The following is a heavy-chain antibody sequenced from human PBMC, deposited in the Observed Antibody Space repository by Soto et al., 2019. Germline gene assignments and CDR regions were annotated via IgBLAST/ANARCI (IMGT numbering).Heavy chain of an antibody. D-gene: IGHD2-21*02. J-gene: IGHJ6*03. CDR3: TKGLYCKGDDCSVFYCYHMDV. Sequence: EVQLLESGGGVVQPGGSLGLSCAVSGFTFSNYVMSWVRQAPGKGLEWVSSISGSGGSTHYGDSVKGRSTKSRDNSKNMLYIQMNNLKAEDTARYNCTKGLYCKGDDCSVFYCYHMDVWGKGTTVIVSS. CDR2: ISGSGGST. CDR1: GFTFSNYV. V-gene: IGHV3-23*01.